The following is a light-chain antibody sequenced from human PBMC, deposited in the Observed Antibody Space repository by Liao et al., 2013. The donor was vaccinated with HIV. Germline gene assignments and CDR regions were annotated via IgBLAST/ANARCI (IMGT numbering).Light chain of an antibody. CDR1: ILWYAY. J-gene: IGLJ2*01. Sequence: SDELTQPPSVSVSPGQTATITCSGDILWYAYASWYQQKPGQSPVLVIYHDTKRPSGIPERFSGSNSGNTATLTISGTQASDEADYFCQAWDGTSAYVVFGGGTKLTVL. V-gene: IGLV3-1*01. CDR2: HDT. CDR3: QAWDGTSAYVV.